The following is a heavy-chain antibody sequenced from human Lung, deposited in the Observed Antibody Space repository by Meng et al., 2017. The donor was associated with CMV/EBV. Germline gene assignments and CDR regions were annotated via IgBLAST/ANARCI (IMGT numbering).Heavy chain of an antibody. J-gene: IGHJ4*02. CDR1: GYTFTNYY. V-gene: IGHV1-2*02. Sequence: ASVKVSCKASGYTFTNYYIHWVRQAPGQGLEWMGWIKPNSGATNYVQKFQGRLTVTRDTSITTAYMELTRLRSDDTAVYYCARAPGLSLAAAASDAYFEKWGQGTXVTGAS. D-gene: IGHD6-13*01. CDR3: ARAPGLSLAAAASDAYFEK. CDR2: IKPNSGAT.